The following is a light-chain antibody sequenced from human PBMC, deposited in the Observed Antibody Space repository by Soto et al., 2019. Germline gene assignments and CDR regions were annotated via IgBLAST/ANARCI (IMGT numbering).Light chain of an antibody. CDR2: GAS. CDR3: QKYNNWPLT. CDR1: QSVNSN. J-gene: IGKJ4*01. V-gene: IGKV3-15*01. Sequence: EIAMTQSPATLSVSPGERATLSGRASQSVNSNLAWYQQKPGQAPRLLIYGASTRATGIPARFSGSGSRTEFTVTISSLQSEDFAVYHCQKYNNWPLTFGGGTKVEIK.